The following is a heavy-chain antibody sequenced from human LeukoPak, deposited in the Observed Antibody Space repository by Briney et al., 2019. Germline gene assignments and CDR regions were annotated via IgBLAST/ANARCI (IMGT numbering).Heavy chain of an antibody. CDR1: GYTFTSYD. V-gene: IGHV1-8*01. Sequence: GASVKVSCKASGYTFTSYDINWVRQATGQGLEWMGWMNPNSGNTGYAQKFQGRVTMTRNTSISTAYMELSSLRSEDTAVYYCAIGTVGGFTDAFDIWGQGTMVTVSS. CDR3: AIGTVGGFTDAFDI. CDR2: MNPNSGNT. J-gene: IGHJ3*02. D-gene: IGHD3-16*01.